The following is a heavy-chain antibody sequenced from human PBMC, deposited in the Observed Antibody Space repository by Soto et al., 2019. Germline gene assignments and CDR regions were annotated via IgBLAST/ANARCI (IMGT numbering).Heavy chain of an antibody. Sequence: GGSLRLSCVGSGFTFSNAWMTWVRQAPGRVLEWVGRIKSKVDGETRDFAAPVRARFTISRDDSYNTVFLHMSSLETEDTAVYYCVTGRYFLDYWGQGTLVTVSS. J-gene: IGHJ4*02. V-gene: IGHV3-15*01. D-gene: IGHD1-1*01. CDR1: GFTFSNAW. CDR2: IKSKVDGETR. CDR3: VTGRYFLDY.